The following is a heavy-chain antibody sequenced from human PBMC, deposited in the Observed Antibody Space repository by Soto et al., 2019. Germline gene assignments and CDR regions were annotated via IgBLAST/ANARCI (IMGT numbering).Heavy chain of an antibody. J-gene: IGHJ4*02. CDR2: ISSSGDNT. CDR1: GFTFSSYA. V-gene: IGHV3-23*01. Sequence: GGSLRLSCAASGFTFSSYAMSWVRQAPGKGLEWVSSISSSGDNTYYADSVKGRFTISRDNSKSTLYLQMDSLRAEDTAVYYCAKDLWSFDSWGQGTLVTVSS. CDR3: AKDLWSFDS. D-gene: IGHD3-3*01.